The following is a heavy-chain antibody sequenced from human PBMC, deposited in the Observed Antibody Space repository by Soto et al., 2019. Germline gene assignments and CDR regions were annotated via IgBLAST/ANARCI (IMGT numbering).Heavy chain of an antibody. CDR2: IRANDESI. Sequence: GGSLRLSCLASGVDFRSYEMNWVRQAPGKGLEWVSNIRANDESIYYADSVKGRVSVSRDNAKNSLFLEMNSLRVDDTAVYYCARETLRDAIDIWGKGTMVTV. J-gene: IGHJ3*02. V-gene: IGHV3-48*03. CDR1: GVDFRSYE. CDR3: ARETLRDAIDI.